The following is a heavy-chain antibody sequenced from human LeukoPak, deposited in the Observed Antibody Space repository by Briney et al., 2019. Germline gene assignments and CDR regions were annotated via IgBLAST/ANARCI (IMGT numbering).Heavy chain of an antibody. CDR1: GFTVNSNY. D-gene: IGHD6-13*01. CDR3: ARGQRAAAGFDY. V-gene: IGHV3-66*01. Sequence: PGGSLRLSCAASGFTVNSNYMSWVRQAPGKGLEWVSVIYSGGRTYYADSVKGRFTISRDTSKNTLCLQMNSLRAEDTAIYYCARGQRAAAGFDYWGQGTLVTVSS. J-gene: IGHJ4*02. CDR2: IYSGGRT.